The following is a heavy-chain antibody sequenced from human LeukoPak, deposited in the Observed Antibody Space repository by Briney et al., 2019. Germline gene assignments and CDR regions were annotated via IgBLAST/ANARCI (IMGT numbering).Heavy chain of an antibody. Sequence: ASVKVSCKASGYTFTSYAMHWVRQAPGQRLEWMGWINAGNGNTKYSQKFQGRVTITRDTSASTAYMELSSPRSEDTAVYYCARGFITMVRGVENWFDPWGQGTLVTVSS. D-gene: IGHD3-10*01. CDR1: GYTFTSYA. CDR3: ARGFITMVRGVENWFDP. CDR2: INAGNGNT. J-gene: IGHJ5*02. V-gene: IGHV1-3*01.